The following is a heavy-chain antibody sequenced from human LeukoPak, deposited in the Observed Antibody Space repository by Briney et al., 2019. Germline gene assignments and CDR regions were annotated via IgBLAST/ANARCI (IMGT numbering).Heavy chain of an antibody. CDR2: ISSSSSTI. J-gene: IGHJ6*02. D-gene: IGHD4-17*01. CDR3: AREAFFGDYGDYYGMDV. Sequence: GGSLRLSCAASGFTFSSYSMNWVRQAPGKGLEWVSYISSSSSTIHYADSVKGRFTTSRDNAKNSLYLQMNSLRDEDTAVYYCAREAFFGDYGDYYGMDVWGQGTTVTVSS. CDR1: GFTFSSYS. V-gene: IGHV3-48*02.